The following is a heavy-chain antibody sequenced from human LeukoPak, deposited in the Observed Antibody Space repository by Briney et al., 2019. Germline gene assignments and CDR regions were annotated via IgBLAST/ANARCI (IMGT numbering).Heavy chain of an antibody. CDR2: VHRDGSST. V-gene: IGHV3-74*01. CDR1: GFTLSSYW. Sequence: PGESLRLSCASPGFTLSSYWMHWVRQAPGKGLVWHSRVHRDGSSTVYTDSVKGRFTISRDNAKNTLYLTMNSLRAEDTAVYYCARVESGAVAGTVDVFDIWGQGTLVTVSS. CDR3: ARVESGAVAGTVDVFDI. D-gene: IGHD6-19*01. J-gene: IGHJ3*02.